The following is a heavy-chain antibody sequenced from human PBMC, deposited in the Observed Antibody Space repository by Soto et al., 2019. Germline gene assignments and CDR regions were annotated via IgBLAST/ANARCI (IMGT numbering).Heavy chain of an antibody. CDR1: GSSISSSSYY. V-gene: IGHV4-39*01. Sequence: QLQLQESGPGLVKPSETLSLTCSISGSSISSSSYYWGWVRQPPAKGLEWIGTIYYSGSTYYNPSLKSRVTISVDTSRNRFSLKLSSVTAADTAVYYCASVAAAYTHGVDVWGQGTTVTVS. CDR2: IYYSGST. J-gene: IGHJ6*02. D-gene: IGHD6-13*01. CDR3: ASVAAAYTHGVDV.